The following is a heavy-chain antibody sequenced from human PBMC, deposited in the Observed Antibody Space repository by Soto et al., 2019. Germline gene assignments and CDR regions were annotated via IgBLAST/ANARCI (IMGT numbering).Heavy chain of an antibody. D-gene: IGHD6-6*01. Sequence: GESLKISCKGSGYSFTSYWIGWVRQMPGKGLECMGIIYPGDSDTRYSPSFQGQVTISADKSIGTAYLQWSSLKASDTAMYYCARTAEARKYYYGMDVWGQGTTVTVSS. CDR3: ARTAEARKYYYGMDV. CDR2: IYPGDSDT. CDR1: GYSFTSYW. V-gene: IGHV5-51*01. J-gene: IGHJ6*02.